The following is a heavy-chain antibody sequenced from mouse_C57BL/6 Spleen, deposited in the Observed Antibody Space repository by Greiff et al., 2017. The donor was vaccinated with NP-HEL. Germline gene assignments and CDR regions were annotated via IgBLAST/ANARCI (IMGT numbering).Heavy chain of an antibody. CDR1: GYTFTSYG. CDR2: IYPRSGNT. Sequence: VQLVESGAELARPGASVKLSCKASGYTFTSYGISWVKQRTGQGLEWIGEIYPRSGNTYYNEKFKGKATLTADKSSSTAYMELRSLTSEDSAVYFCARGYDYDKGDYWGQGTTLTVSS. J-gene: IGHJ2*01. V-gene: IGHV1-81*01. D-gene: IGHD2-4*01. CDR3: ARGYDYDKGDY.